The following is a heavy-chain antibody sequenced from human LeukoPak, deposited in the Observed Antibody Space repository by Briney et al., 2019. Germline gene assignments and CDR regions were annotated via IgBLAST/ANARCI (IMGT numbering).Heavy chain of an antibody. V-gene: IGHV1-18*01. CDR2: ISAYNGNT. D-gene: IGHD5/OR15-5a*01. CDR1: GYTFTSYG. J-gene: IGHJ4*02. CDR3: ARVYDQPAYFDY. Sequence: ASVTVSCKASGYTFTSYGISWVRQAPGQGLEWMGWISAYNGNTNYAQKLQGRVTMTTDTSTSTAYMELRSLRSDDPAVYYCARVYDQPAYFDYWGQGTLVTVSS.